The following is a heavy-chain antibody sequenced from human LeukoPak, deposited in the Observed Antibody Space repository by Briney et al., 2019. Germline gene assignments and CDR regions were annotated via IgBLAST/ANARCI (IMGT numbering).Heavy chain of an antibody. CDR3: ARDLLRASMAARGGDY. V-gene: IGHV3-21*01. D-gene: IGHD6-6*01. Sequence: PGGSLRLSCAASGFTFSSYSMNWVRQAPGKGLEWVSSISSSSSYIYYADSVKGRFTISRDNAKNSPYLQMNSLRAEDTAVYYCARDLLRASMAARGGDYWGQGTLVTVSS. J-gene: IGHJ4*02. CDR2: ISSSSSYI. CDR1: GFTFSSYS.